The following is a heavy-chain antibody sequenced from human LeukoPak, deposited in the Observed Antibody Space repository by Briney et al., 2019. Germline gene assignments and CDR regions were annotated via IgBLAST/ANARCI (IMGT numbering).Heavy chain of an antibody. CDR2: IDVGSGNT. CDR1: GFTFTNSA. D-gene: IGHD6-19*01. V-gene: IGHV1-58*02. Sequence: SVNVSCKASGFTFTNSAMQWVRQARGQRREWIGWIDVGSGNTNYAQKFQERVTITRDMSTSTAYMELSSLRSEDTAVYYCAAGLAVAGTTVFDYWGQGTLVTVSS. CDR3: AAGLAVAGTTVFDY. J-gene: IGHJ4*02.